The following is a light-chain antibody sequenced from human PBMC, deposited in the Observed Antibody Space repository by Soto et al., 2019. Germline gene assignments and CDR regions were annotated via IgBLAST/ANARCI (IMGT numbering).Light chain of an antibody. J-gene: IGKJ4*02. CDR2: DAS. Sequence: EIVLTQSPATLSLSPGERATLSCRASQSVSSYLAWYQQKPGQAPRLLIYDASNRATGIPAKFSGSGSGTDFTLTISILEPEDFAVYYCQQRSNWPLTFGGGTKVEIK. CDR1: QSVSSY. V-gene: IGKV3-11*01. CDR3: QQRSNWPLT.